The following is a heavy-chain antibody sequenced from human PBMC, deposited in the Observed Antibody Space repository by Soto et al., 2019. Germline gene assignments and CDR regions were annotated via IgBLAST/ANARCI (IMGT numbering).Heavy chain of an antibody. J-gene: IGHJ4*02. D-gene: IGHD3-3*01. Sequence: PGGSLRLSCVASGFSFSNYHMNWVRQAPGKGLEWISCITDSSDTVHYAESVRGRFTISRDNAESSLFLQMNSLRDEDTAVYFCARDFGHGYYLDYSGRGNLVTVSS. V-gene: IGHV3-48*02. CDR1: GFSFSNYH. CDR3: ARDFGHGYYLDY. CDR2: ITDSSDTV.